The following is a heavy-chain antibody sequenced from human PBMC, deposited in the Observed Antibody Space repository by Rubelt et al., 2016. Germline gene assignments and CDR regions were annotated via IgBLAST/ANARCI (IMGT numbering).Heavy chain of an antibody. D-gene: IGHD1-26*01. CDR1: GGSFSGYY. Sequence: QVQLQQWGAGLLKPSETLSLTCAVYGGSFSGYYWSWIRQPPGKGLEWVGGINHSGSTNYNPSLKSRVTISVYTSKNQFSLKLCSVTAADTAVYYCARGIVGATRSSYYGMDVWGQGTTVTVSS. V-gene: IGHV4-34*01. CDR3: ARGIVGATRSSYYGMDV. J-gene: IGHJ6*02. CDR2: INHSGST.